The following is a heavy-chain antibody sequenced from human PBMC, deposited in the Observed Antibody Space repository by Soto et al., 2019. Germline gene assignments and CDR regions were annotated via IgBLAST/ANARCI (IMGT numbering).Heavy chain of an antibody. V-gene: IGHV3-33*01. CDR3: ARRAGYQLMGDGGWFDP. CDR2: IWYDGSNK. D-gene: IGHD2-2*01. Sequence: QVQLVESGGGVVQPGRSLRLSCAASGFSFTNHGMHWVRQTPGKGLEWVAVIWYDGSNKYYADPVKGRFTISRDTSKNTLYLQMNSLRAEDTAVYYCARRAGYQLMGDGGWFDPWGQGTLVTVSS. CDR1: GFSFTNHG. J-gene: IGHJ5*02.